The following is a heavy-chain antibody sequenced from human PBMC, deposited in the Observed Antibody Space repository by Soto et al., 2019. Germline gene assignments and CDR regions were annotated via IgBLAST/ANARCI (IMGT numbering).Heavy chain of an antibody. J-gene: IGHJ4*02. CDR2: INAGNGNT. D-gene: IGHD6-19*01. CDR1: GYTFTSYG. Sequence: QVQLVQSGTGVKKPGASVKVSCKASGYTFTSYGVHWVRQAPGQRLEWMARINAGNGNTKYPQKFQGRVTINRHTAAITAHMGLSRLRTEDTAVYYCARYGAVAGNINFDSWGQGTLVTVSS. CDR3: ARYGAVAGNINFDS. V-gene: IGHV1-3*01.